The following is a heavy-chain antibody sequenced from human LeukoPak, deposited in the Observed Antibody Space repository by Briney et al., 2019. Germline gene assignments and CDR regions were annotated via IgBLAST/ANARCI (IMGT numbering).Heavy chain of an antibody. CDR1: GGTFSSYA. CDR3: ASSGSGAVAGRVTFDY. CDR2: IIPIFGTA. J-gene: IGHJ4*02. V-gene: IGHV1-69*05. D-gene: IGHD6-19*01. Sequence: SSVKVSCKASGGTFSSYAISWVRQAPGQGLEWMGGIIPIFGTANYAQKFQGRVTITTDESTSTAYMELSSLRSEDTAVYYCASSGSGAVAGRVTFDYWGQGTLVTVSS.